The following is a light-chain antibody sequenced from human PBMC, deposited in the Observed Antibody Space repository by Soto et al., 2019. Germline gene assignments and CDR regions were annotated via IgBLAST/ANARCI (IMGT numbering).Light chain of an antibody. J-gene: IGLJ3*02. Sequence: QSVLTQPASVSGSPGQSITISCTGTNSDVGGYDYVSWYQQHPGKAPKLLIYDVSKRPSGLSNRFSGSKSGNTASLTISGLLTEDEADYYCSSFTASTTWVFGGGTKLTVL. CDR2: DVS. CDR3: SSFTASTTWV. CDR1: NSDVGGYDY. V-gene: IGLV2-14*03.